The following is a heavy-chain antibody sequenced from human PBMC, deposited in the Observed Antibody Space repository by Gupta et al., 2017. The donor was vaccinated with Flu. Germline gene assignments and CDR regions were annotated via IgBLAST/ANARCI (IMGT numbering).Heavy chain of an antibody. Sequence: CRMHWARQVPGQGRVWGSPIKRDGNSRNYGDSGKGRYTTYRDNAKSTLYLDMKSLRPEDTAGYFCVRGTLVTGGSALGDYWAQGILVTVSS. CDR3: VRGTLVTGGSALGDY. CDR1: CR. D-gene: IGHD3-16*01. V-gene: IGHV3-74*01. CDR2: IKRDGNSR. J-gene: IGHJ4*02.